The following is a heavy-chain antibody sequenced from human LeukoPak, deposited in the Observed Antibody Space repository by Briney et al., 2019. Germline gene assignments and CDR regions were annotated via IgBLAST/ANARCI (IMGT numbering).Heavy chain of an antibody. D-gene: IGHD3-9*01. Sequence: PSETLSLTCTVSGGSISSYYWSWIRQPPGKGLEWIGYIYYSGSTNYNPSLKSRVTISVDTSKNQFSLKLSPVTAADTAVYYCARHRDILTGYRWFDPWGQGTLVTVSS. CDR2: IYYSGST. CDR3: ARHRDILTGYRWFDP. J-gene: IGHJ5*02. V-gene: IGHV4-59*08. CDR1: GGSISSYY.